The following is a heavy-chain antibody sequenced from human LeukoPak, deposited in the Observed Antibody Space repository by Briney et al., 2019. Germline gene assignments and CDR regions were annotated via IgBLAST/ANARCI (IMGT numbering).Heavy chain of an antibody. CDR1: GFTVSSNY. CDR2: IYSGDNT. Sequence: PGGSLRLSCAASGFTVSSNYMSWVRQAPGKGLEWVSVIYSGDNTFYADSVMGRFTISRDNSKNTLYLQMNSLRAEDTAVYYCARHGSITMVRGRLRYFYMDVWGKGTTVTISS. CDR3: ARHGSITMVRGRLRYFYMDV. D-gene: IGHD3-10*01. J-gene: IGHJ6*03. V-gene: IGHV3-53*01.